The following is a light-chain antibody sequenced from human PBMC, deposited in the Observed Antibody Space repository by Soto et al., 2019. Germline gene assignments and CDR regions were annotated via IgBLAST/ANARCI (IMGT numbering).Light chain of an antibody. V-gene: IGLV2-14*01. CDR2: DVS. Sequence: QSALTQPASVSGSPGQSITISCSGTSSDVGGYNYVSWYQQNPGKAPKFMIYDVSSRPSGVSDRFSGSKSGNTASLTISGLQAEDEGDYYCSSYTGSSTLVFGGGTKLTVL. CDR1: SSDVGGYNY. CDR3: SSYTGSSTLV. J-gene: IGLJ2*01.